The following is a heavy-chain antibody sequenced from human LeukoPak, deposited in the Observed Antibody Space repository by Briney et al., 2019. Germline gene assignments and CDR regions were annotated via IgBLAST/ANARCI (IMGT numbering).Heavy chain of an antibody. Sequence: PSETLSLTCAVSGGSISSSNWWSWVRQPPGKGLEWIGETYHSGSTNYNPSLKSRVTISVDKSKNQFSLKLSSVTAADTAVYYCARRDDRGYYGLSRAFNIWGQGTMVIVSS. D-gene: IGHD3-10*01. CDR3: ARRDDRGYYGLSRAFNI. CDR1: GGSISSSNW. J-gene: IGHJ3*02. V-gene: IGHV4-4*02. CDR2: TYHSGST.